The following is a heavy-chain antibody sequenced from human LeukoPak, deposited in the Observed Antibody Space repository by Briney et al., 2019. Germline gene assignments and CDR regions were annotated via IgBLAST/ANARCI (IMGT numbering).Heavy chain of an antibody. Sequence: ASVKVSCKASGYTFTSYYMHWVRQAPGQGLEWMGIINPSGGSTSYAQKFQGRVTMTRDMSTSTDYMELSSLRSEDTAVYYCARSNWNYDLPGYYFDYWGQGTLVTVSS. D-gene: IGHD1-7*01. CDR3: ARSNWNYDLPGYYFDY. V-gene: IGHV1-46*01. CDR1: GYTFTSYY. CDR2: INPSGGST. J-gene: IGHJ4*02.